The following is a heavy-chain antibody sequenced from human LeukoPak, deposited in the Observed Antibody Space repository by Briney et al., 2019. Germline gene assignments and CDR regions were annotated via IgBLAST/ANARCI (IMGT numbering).Heavy chain of an antibody. V-gene: IGHV3-30-3*01. J-gene: IGHJ5*02. D-gene: IGHD3-10*01. Sequence: GGSLRLSCAASGFTFSSYAMHWVRQAPGKGLEWVAVISYDGSNKYYADSVKGRFTISRDNSKNTLYLQMNSLRAEDTAVYYCARAEYYGSGSSLNWFDPWGQGTLVTVSS. CDR2: ISYDGSNK. CDR3: ARAEYYGSGSSLNWFDP. CDR1: GFTFSSYA.